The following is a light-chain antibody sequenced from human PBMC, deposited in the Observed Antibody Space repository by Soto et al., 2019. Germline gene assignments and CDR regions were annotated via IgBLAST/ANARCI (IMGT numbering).Light chain of an antibody. V-gene: IGKV1-39*01. CDR3: QQSYTTASIT. CDR2: AAS. CDR1: QSISRN. J-gene: IGKJ5*01. Sequence: DIQMTQSPSSLSASVGERVTITCRASQSISRNLNWYQHKPGKAPKLLIYAASSLQNGVPSRFSGGVSGTEFTLSISTLPPEDFGTYYCQQSYTTASITFGQGTRLEIK.